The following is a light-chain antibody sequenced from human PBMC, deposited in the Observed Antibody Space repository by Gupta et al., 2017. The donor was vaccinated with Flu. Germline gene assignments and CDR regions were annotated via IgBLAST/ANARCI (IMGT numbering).Light chain of an antibody. Sequence: EIVLTQSPGTLSLSPGERATLSCRASQSVSSSYLAWYQQKPGQAPRLLIYGTSRRATGIPDRFSGSGSGTDFTLTISRLEPEDFAVYYCQQYGTSPPYNFGQGTKVEIK. CDR2: GTS. V-gene: IGKV3-20*01. J-gene: IGKJ2*01. CDR3: QQYGTSPPYN. CDR1: QSVSSSY.